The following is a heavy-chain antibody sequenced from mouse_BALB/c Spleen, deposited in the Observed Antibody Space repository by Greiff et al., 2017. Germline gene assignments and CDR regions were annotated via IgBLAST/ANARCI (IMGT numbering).Heavy chain of an antibody. CDR3: ARGAFSYWYFDV. J-gene: IGHJ1*01. V-gene: IGHV5-17*02. CDR2: ISSGSSTI. CDR1: GFTFSSFG. D-gene: IGHD3-1*01. Sequence: EVQRVESGGGLVQPGGSRKLSCAASGFTFSSFGMHWVRQAPEKGLEWVAYISSGSSTIYYADTVKGRFTISRDNPKNTLFLQMTSLRSEDTAMYYCARGAFSYWYFDVWGAGTTVTVSS.